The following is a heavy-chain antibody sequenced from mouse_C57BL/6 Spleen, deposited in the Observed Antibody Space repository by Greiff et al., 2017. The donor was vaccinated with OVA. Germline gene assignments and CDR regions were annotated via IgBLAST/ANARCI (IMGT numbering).Heavy chain of an antibody. Sequence: EVNVVESGGGLVKPGGSLKLSCAASGFTFSDYGMHWVRQAPEKGLEWVAYISSGSSTIYYADTVTGRFTISRDNAKNTLFLQMTSLRSEDTAMYYCARQNGNYCYAMDYWGQGTSVTVSS. CDR3: ARQNGNYCYAMDY. CDR2: ISSGSSTI. V-gene: IGHV5-17*01. CDR1: GFTFSDYG. D-gene: IGHD2-1*01. J-gene: IGHJ4*01.